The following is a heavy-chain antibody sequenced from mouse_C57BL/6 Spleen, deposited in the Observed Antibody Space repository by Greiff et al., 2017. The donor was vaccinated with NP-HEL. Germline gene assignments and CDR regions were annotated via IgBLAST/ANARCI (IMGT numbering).Heavy chain of an antibody. CDR2: IDPSDSET. CDR1: GYTFTSYW. CDR3: ARDDYGSSYGLYFDV. Sequence: VQLQQPGAELVRPGSSVKLSCKASGYTFTSYWMHWVKQRPIQGLEWIGNIDPSDSETHYNQKFKDKATLTVDKSSSTAYMQLSSLTSEDSAVYHCARDDYGSSYGLYFDVWGTGTTVTVSS. D-gene: IGHD1-1*01. J-gene: IGHJ1*03. V-gene: IGHV1-52*01.